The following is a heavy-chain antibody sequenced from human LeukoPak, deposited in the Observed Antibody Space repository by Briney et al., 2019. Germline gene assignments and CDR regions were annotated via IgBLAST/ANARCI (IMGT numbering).Heavy chain of an antibody. CDR1: GFPFSSYW. CDR3: ARDRYDFWSGYYPHYYGMDV. J-gene: IGHJ6*02. V-gene: IGHV3-7*01. D-gene: IGHD3-3*01. Sequence: PGGSLRLSCVASGFPFSSYWMTWVRQAPGKGLEWVANIKQDGSKKSYVDSVKGRFTISRDNAKNSLYLQMNSLRDEDTAVYYCARDRYDFWSGYYPHYYGMDVWGQGTTVTVSS. CDR2: IKQDGSKK.